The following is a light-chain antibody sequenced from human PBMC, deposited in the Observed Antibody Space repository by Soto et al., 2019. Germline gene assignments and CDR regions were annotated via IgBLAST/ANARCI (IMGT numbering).Light chain of an antibody. V-gene: IGLV2-8*01. CDR1: SSDVGGYNY. J-gene: IGLJ2*01. Sequence: QYALTQPPSASGSPGQSVTISCTGTSSDVGGYNYVSWYQQHPGKAPKLMISEVSKRPSGVPYLFSGSKSGNTASLTVFGLQSEDEADYYCSSFAGNNNLVFGGGTKLTVL. CDR3: SSFAGNNNLV. CDR2: EVS.